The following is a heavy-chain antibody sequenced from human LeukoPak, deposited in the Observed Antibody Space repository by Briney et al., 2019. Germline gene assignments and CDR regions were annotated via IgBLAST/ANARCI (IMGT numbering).Heavy chain of an antibody. J-gene: IGHJ3*02. D-gene: IGHD5-12*01. Sequence: GESLKISCKGSGYSFTSYWIGWVRQMPGKGLEWMGIIYPGDSDTRYSPSFQGQVTISADESISTAYLQWSSLKASDTAMYYCARQEAGYSGYDSGAFDIWGQGTMVTVSS. CDR2: IYPGDSDT. V-gene: IGHV5-51*01. CDR3: ARQEAGYSGYDSGAFDI. CDR1: GYSFTSYW.